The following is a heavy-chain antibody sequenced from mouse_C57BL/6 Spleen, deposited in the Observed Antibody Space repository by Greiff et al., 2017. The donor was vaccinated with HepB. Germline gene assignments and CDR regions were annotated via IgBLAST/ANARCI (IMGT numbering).Heavy chain of an antibody. Sequence: VQLQQSGPELVKPGASVKMSCKASGYTFTDYNMHWVKQSHGKSLEWIGYINPNNGGTSYNQKFKGKATLTVNKSSSTAYMQLRSLTSEDSAVYYWARVTTVSRGYFDVWGTGTTVTVSS. J-gene: IGHJ1*03. V-gene: IGHV1-22*01. CDR2: INPNNGGT. CDR3: ARVTTVSRGYFDV. CDR1: GYTFTDYN. D-gene: IGHD1-1*01.